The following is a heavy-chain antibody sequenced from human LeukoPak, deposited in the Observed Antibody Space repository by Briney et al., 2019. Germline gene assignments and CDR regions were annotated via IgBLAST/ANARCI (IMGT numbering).Heavy chain of an antibody. J-gene: IGHJ4*02. V-gene: IGHV1-24*01. CDR2: FDPEDGET. CDR1: GYTLTELS. Sequence: ASVKVSCKVSGYTLTELSMHWVGQAPGKGLEWMGGFDPEDGETIYAQKFQGRVTMTEDTSTDTAYMELSSLRSEDTAVYYCATAPIAAAWVDYWGQGTLVTVSS. D-gene: IGHD6-13*01. CDR3: ATAPIAAAWVDY.